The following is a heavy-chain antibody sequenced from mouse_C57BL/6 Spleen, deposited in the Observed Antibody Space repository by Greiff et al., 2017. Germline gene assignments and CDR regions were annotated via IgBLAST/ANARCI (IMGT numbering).Heavy chain of an antibody. CDR2: IDPSDSAT. J-gene: IGHJ3*01. Sequence: QVQLQQPGAELVRPGSSVKLSCKASGYTFTSYWMHWVKQRPIQGLEWIGNIDPSDSATHYNQKFKDKATLTVDKSSSTAYMQLSSQTSEDSAVYYCARSLGSSPYWGQGTLVTVSA. V-gene: IGHV1-52*01. CDR1: GYTFTSYW. D-gene: IGHD1-1*01. CDR3: ARSLGSSPY.